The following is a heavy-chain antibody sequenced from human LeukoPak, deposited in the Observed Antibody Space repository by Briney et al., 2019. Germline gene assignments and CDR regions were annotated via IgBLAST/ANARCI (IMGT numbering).Heavy chain of an antibody. CDR3: ARSEGYYYGSSSYYPYYFDF. V-gene: IGHV3-30*04. CDR1: GFTFSNYA. D-gene: IGHD3-22*01. Sequence: GSLRLSCEASGFTFSNYAMHWVRQAPGKGLEWVAVISYDGGNKYYADSLKGRFTISRDNSKNTLYLQMNSLRAEDTAVYYCARSEGYYYGSSSYYPYYFDFWGQGTLLTVSS. J-gene: IGHJ4*02. CDR2: ISYDGGNK.